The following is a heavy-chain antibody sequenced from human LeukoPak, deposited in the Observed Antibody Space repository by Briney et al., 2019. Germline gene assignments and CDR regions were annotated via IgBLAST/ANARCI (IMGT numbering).Heavy chain of an antibody. CDR3: AISNGYGLIDI. V-gene: IGHV4-34*01. CDR2: INHSGST. Sequence: SETLSLTCAVYGGSFSGYYWSWIRQPPGKGLEWIGEINHSGSTNYNPSLKSRVTISLDTSRNQFSLKLNSVTAADTAVYYCAISNGYGLIDIWGQGTMVTVSS. J-gene: IGHJ3*02. CDR1: GGSFSGYY. D-gene: IGHD3-22*01.